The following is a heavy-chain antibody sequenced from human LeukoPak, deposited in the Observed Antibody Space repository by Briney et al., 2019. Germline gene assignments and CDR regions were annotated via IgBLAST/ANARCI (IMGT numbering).Heavy chain of an antibody. D-gene: IGHD5-12*01. Sequence: ASVKVSCEASGLTLTGVNFIHWVRQAPGQGPEWMGWINNNNGVTDYARKFQGRVTTTRDTSISTVYMELSRLTSDDMAMYYCTKDRLSKWFDPWGQGTLVTVSS. CDR3: TKDRLSKWFDP. J-gene: IGHJ5*02. V-gene: IGHV1-2*02. CDR1: GLTLTGVNF. CDR2: INNNNGVT.